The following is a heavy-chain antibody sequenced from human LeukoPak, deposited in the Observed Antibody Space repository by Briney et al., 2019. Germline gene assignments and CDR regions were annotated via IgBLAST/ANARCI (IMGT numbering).Heavy chain of an antibody. CDR3: AKEVFTASGGAFDI. V-gene: IGHV3-21*05. J-gene: IGHJ3*02. D-gene: IGHD3-16*01. Sequence: GGSLRLSCAASGFTFSTYAMSWVRQAPGKGLEWVSHISYSFSDIHYADSVKGRFTISRDNAKKSLYLQMNSLRAEDTAVYYCAKEVFTASGGAFDIWGQGTMVTVSS. CDR1: GFTFSTYA. CDR2: ISYSFSDI.